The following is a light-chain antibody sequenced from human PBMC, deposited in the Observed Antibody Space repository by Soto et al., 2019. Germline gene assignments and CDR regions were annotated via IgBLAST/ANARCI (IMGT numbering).Light chain of an antibody. CDR3: QQYGSSPPRT. Sequence: EIVLTQSPVTLSVSPGERATLSCRASQSVSNNLAWYQQKPGQAPRLLIYGASSRATGIPDRFSGSGSGTDFTLTISRLEPEDFAVYYCQQYGSSPPRTFGQGTKVDIK. CDR2: GAS. CDR1: QSVSNN. V-gene: IGKV3-20*01. J-gene: IGKJ1*01.